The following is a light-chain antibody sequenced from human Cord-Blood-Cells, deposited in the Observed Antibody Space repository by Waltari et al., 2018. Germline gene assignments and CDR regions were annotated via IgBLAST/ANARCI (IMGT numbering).Light chain of an antibody. Sequence: IVMTQSPDSLAVSLGERATINCKSSQSVLYSSNNKNYLAWYHQKPGQPPKLLIYWASTRESGVPDRFSGSGSGTDFTLTISSLQAEDVAVYYCQQYYSTPPTFGQGTKVEIK. CDR2: WAS. V-gene: IGKV4-1*01. J-gene: IGKJ1*01. CDR1: QSVLYSSNNKNY. CDR3: QQYYSTPPT.